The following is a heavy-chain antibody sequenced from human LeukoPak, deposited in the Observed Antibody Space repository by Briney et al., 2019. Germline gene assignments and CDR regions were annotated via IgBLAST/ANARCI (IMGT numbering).Heavy chain of an antibody. V-gene: IGHV3-30*18. CDR3: AKDDSTLGQSVNHYFDY. CDR1: GFTFTSYG. CDR2: VSYDGSNT. J-gene: IGHJ4*02. D-gene: IGHD3-16*01. Sequence: GGSLRLSCAASGFTFTSYGMHWVRQAPGKGLEWVAVVSYDGSNTHYADSVKGRFTISRDDSKNTLFLHMNSLRAEDTAVYFCAKDDSTLGQSVNHYFDYWGQGTLVTVSS.